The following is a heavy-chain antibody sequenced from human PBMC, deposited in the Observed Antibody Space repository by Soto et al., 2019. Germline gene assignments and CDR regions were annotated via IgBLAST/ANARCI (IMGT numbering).Heavy chain of an antibody. Sequence: SETLSLTCVVSGASITSNNWWSWVRQPPGKGLEWVGSIYYSGSTYYNPSLKSRVTLSVDTSKNQFSLKLSSVTAADTAVYYCASNGYSSSWAAFDIWGQGTMVTVSS. J-gene: IGHJ3*02. CDR1: GASITSNNW. D-gene: IGHD6-13*01. CDR2: IYYSGST. CDR3: ASNGYSSSWAAFDI. V-gene: IGHV4-39*01.